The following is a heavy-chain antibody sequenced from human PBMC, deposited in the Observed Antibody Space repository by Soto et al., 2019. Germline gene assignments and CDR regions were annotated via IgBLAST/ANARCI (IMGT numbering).Heavy chain of an antibody. J-gene: IGHJ6*02. Sequence: QITLKESGPTLVKPTQTLTLTCTFSGFSLSTGGMGVGWIRQPPGKALEWLALIYWDGDRRYSPSLMNRLTIAKDTSKNQVVLTMTHMDPVDTATYYCVHSRCGGDCLQSYSSHYYYGMDIWGQGTTVTVSS. CDR1: GFSLSTGGMG. CDR2: IYWDGDR. D-gene: IGHD2-21*02. V-gene: IGHV2-5*02. CDR3: VHSRCGGDCLQSYSSHYYYGMDI.